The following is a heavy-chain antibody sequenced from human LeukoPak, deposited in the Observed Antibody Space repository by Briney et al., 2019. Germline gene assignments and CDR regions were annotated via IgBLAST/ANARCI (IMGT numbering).Heavy chain of an antibody. CDR3: ARASWGYQFDS. D-gene: IGHD5-12*01. CDR1: GFTVSTNY. V-gene: IGHV3-66*01. J-gene: IGHJ4*02. Sequence: GGSLRLPCAASGFTVSTNYVSWVRQAPGKGLEWVSVIYSSGSTYYADSVKDRFTISRDNSRNTVDLQMNSLRVEDTAVYYCARASWGYQFDSWGQGTLVTVSS. CDR2: IYSSGST.